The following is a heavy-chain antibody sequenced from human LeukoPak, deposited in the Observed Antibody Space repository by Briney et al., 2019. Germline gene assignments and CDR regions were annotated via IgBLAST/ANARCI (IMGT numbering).Heavy chain of an antibody. CDR1: GFTVGRNH. D-gene: IGHD4-11*01. V-gene: IGHV3-66*01. CDR3: ARDPYSNYFDY. Sequence: GGSLRLSCAASGFTVGRNHMTWVRQAPGKGLEWVSVINTDGRTYYADSVKGRFTISRDTSKNTVHLQMISLRAEDTAVYYCARDPYSNYFDYWGQGTLVTVSS. J-gene: IGHJ4*02. CDR2: INTDGRT.